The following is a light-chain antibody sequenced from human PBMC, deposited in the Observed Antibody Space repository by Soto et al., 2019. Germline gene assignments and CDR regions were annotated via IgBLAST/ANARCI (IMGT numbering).Light chain of an antibody. Sequence: QSALTQPASVSGSPGQSITISCTGTSSDVGGYNYVSWYQQHPGKAPKLMIYDVSNRPSGVYNRFSGSKSGNTASLTISGXQAEDEADYYCSSYTSSSIVVFGGGTKVTVL. CDR1: SSDVGGYNY. V-gene: IGLV2-14*01. CDR3: SSYTSSSIVV. J-gene: IGLJ2*01. CDR2: DVS.